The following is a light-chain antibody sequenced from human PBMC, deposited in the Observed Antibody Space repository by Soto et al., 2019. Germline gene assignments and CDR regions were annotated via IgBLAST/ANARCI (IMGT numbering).Light chain of an antibody. CDR3: QQYDSWPRT. CDR2: GAS. CDR1: QSVDNH. V-gene: IGKV3-15*01. J-gene: IGKJ1*01. Sequence: EIVMTQSPATLSVSPGERATLSCRASQSVDNHLAWYQHKPGRAPRLLMYGASTRDTGVPARFSGSGSGTEFTLTISSLQSEDFAVYYCQQYDSWPRTFGQGPKVDIK.